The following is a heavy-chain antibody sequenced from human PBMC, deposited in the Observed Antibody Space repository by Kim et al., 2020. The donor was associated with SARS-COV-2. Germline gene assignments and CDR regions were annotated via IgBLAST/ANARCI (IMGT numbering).Heavy chain of an antibody. J-gene: IGHJ3*01. CDR3: ARELYYSPTSGRIGASFDF. CDR1: GFIFSSYV. Sequence: GGSLRLSYAASGFIFSSYVIHWFRQAPGKGLEWVAVISHDEINQYYADSVKGRFTVSRDNSRNTLYLQINSLRTEDTAVYYCARELYYSPTSGRIGASFDFWGQGTLVTVSS. CDR2: ISHDEINQ. V-gene: IGHV3-30*04. D-gene: IGHD3-22*01.